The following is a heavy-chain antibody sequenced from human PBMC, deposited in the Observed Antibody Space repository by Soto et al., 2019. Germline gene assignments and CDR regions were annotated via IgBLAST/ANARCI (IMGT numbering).Heavy chain of an antibody. J-gene: IGHJ3*02. D-gene: IGHD5-18*01. V-gene: IGHV3-49*03. Sequence: PGGSLRPSCTASGFTFGDYAMSWFRQAPGKGLEWVGFIRSKAYGGTTEYAASVKGRFTISRDDSKSIAYLQMNSLKTEDTAVYYCTRVRKYSYGSPDAFDIWGQGTMVTVSS. CDR1: GFTFGDYA. CDR3: TRVRKYSYGSPDAFDI. CDR2: IRSKAYGGTT.